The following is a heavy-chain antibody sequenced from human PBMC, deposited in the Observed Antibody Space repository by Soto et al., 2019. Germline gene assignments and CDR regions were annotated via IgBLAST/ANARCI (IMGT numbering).Heavy chain of an antibody. CDR2: IYYSGNT. CDR3: ARESEDLTSNFDY. J-gene: IGHJ4*02. CDR1: GASISSDNYY. V-gene: IGHV4-39*02. Sequence: KPSETLSLTCSVSGASISSDNYYWGWIRQTPGKGLEWIGSIYYSGNTYYNPSLKSRLTISVDTSKSQFSLTLRAEDTAVYYCARESEDLTSNFDYWGQGTLVTVSS.